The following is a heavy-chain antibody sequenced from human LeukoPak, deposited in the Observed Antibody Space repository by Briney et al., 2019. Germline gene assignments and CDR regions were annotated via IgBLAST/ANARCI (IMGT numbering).Heavy chain of an antibody. Sequence: GESLKISCKGSEYRFTSYWIAWVRQMPGKGLEWMGIIYPGDSDSRYGPSFQGQVTVSADKSISTAYLQWSSLKPSDTAMYYCARLNSARGTIDYWGQGTLVTVSS. CDR3: ARLNSARGTIDY. CDR1: EYRFTSYW. V-gene: IGHV5-51*01. CDR2: IYPGDSDS. D-gene: IGHD1-7*01. J-gene: IGHJ4*02.